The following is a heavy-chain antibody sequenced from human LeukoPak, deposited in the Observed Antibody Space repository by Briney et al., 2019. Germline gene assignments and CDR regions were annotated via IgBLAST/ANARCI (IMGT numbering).Heavy chain of an antibody. CDR2: INPKSGGT. D-gene: IGHD6-19*01. Sequence: GASVKVSCKASGYTFTGYYMHWVRQAPGQGLEWMGCINPKSGGTNYPQKFQGRVTMTRDTSISTAYMEVSRLRSDDTAVYYCARARRLFSSGWYDIHWGQGTLVTVSS. V-gene: IGHV1-2*02. CDR3: ARARRLFSSGWYDIH. J-gene: IGHJ4*02. CDR1: GYTFTGYY.